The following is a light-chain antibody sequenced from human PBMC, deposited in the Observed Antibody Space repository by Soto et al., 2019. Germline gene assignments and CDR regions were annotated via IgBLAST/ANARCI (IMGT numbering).Light chain of an antibody. Sequence: DIQMTQSPSSMSASVGDRVTITCRASQGISSWLAWYQQKPGTAPNLLISAASSLQSGVPSRFSGSGSGTDFTLIISNLQPEDCATYYWQQAHSLPLTFGGGTNVEI. J-gene: IGKJ4*01. CDR1: QGISSW. V-gene: IGKV1-12*01. CDR3: QQAHSLPLT. CDR2: AAS.